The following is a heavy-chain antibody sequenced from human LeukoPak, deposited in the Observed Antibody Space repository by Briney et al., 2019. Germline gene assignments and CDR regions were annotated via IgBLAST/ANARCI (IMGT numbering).Heavy chain of an antibody. Sequence: KTGGSLRLSCAASGFTFSNYTMNWVRQAPGKGLEWVSSISSSSRNIYIADSVKGRHTISRDNAKRSLYLQMNNLRADDTAVYYCARRRTLFGVAVSYYMDVWGRGTTVTVSS. CDR2: ISSSSRNI. V-gene: IGHV3-21*01. CDR1: GFTFSNYT. J-gene: IGHJ6*03. D-gene: IGHD3-3*01. CDR3: ARRRTLFGVAVSYYMDV.